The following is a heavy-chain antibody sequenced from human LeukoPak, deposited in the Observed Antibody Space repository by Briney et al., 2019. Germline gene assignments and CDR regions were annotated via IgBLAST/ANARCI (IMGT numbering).Heavy chain of an antibody. Sequence: PSETLSLTCAVYGGSFSGYYWSWIRQPPGNGLEWIGEINHSGSTNYNPSLKSRVTISVDTSKNQFSLKLSSVTAADTAVYYCARGPDESCSWSDWGQGTLVTVSS. D-gene: IGHD6-13*01. CDR1: GGSFSGYY. CDR3: ARGPDESCSWSD. V-gene: IGHV4-34*01. CDR2: INHSGST. J-gene: IGHJ4*02.